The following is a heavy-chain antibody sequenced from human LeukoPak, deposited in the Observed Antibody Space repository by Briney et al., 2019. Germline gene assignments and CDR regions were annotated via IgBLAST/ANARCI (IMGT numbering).Heavy chain of an antibody. V-gene: IGHV1-69*13. J-gene: IGHJ4*02. CDR3: ARGKLGCSYCFDY. D-gene: IGHD4/OR15-4a*01. CDR1: GGTFSSYA. Sequence: ASVKVSCKASGGTFSSYAISWVRQAPGRGLEWMGGIIPIFGTANYAQKFQGRVTITADESTSTAYMELSSLRSEDTAVYYCARGKLGCSYCFDYWGQGTLVTVSS. CDR2: IIPIFGTA.